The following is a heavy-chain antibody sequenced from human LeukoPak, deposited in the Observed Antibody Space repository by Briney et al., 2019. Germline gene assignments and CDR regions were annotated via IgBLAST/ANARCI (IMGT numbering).Heavy chain of an antibody. Sequence: GASVKVSCKASGYTFTGYYMHWVRQAPGQGLEWMGWITPNSGGTKYAQRFQGRVTMTRDTSISTAYMDLSSLGSDDTDVFYCVRNKATQRTSEFDYWGQGTPVTVSS. CDR1: GYTFTGYY. V-gene: IGHV1-2*02. J-gene: IGHJ4*02. CDR2: ITPNSGGT. CDR3: VRNKATQRTSEFDY. D-gene: IGHD2-15*01.